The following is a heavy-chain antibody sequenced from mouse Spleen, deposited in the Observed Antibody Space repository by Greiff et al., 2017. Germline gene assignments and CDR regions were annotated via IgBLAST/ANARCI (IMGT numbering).Heavy chain of an antibody. CDR1: GYTFTDYE. J-gene: IGHJ1*01. CDR2: IDPETGGT. Sequence: VKLMESGAELVRPGASVTLSCKASGYTFTDYEMHWVKQTPVHGLEWIGAIDPETGGTAYNQKFKGKAILTADKSSSTAYMELRSLTSEDSAVYYCTRGEGNYWYFDVWGAGTTVTVSS. D-gene: IGHD2-1*01. V-gene: IGHV1-15*01. CDR3: TRGEGNYWYFDV.